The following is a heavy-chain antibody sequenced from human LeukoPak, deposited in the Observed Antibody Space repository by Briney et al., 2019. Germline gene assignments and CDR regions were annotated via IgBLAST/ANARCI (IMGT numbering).Heavy chain of an antibody. CDR2: IAYDGSYK. CDR1: GFTSSIYP. J-gene: IGHJ3*02. Sequence: GGSLRLSCAASGFTSSIYPMHWVRQAPGKGLEWVAVIAYDGSYKYYADSVKGRLTISRDNSKSTLYLLMNSLRAEDTAVYYCASENDAFDIWGPGTVVTVSS. V-gene: IGHV3-30*04. CDR3: ASENDAFDI.